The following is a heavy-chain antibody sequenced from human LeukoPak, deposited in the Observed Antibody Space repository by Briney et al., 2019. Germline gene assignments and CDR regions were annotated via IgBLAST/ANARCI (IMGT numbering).Heavy chain of an antibody. Sequence: GGSLRLSCAASGFTFSSYWMTWVRQAPGKGLEWVAHIKEDGGEKHYVDPVKGRFTISRDNAKNSLYLQMNSLRAEDTAMYYCVRDRGYCSGGTCYGHWDYWGQGTLVTVSS. CDR2: IKEDGGEK. CDR1: GFTFSSYW. CDR3: VRDRGYCSGGTCYGHWDY. D-gene: IGHD2-15*01. J-gene: IGHJ4*02. V-gene: IGHV3-7*01.